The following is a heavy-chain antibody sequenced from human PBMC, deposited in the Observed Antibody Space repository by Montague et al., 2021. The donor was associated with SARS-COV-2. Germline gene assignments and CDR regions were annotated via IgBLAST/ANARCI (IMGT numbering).Heavy chain of an antibody. Sequence: SETLSLTCAVYGGSFSGYYWSWIRQPPGKGLEWIGEINHSGSTNYNPSLKSRVTISVDTSKNQISLKLSSVTAADTAVYYCARVRAVPAAMRIFSLGRSYYGMDVWGQGTTVTVSS. CDR3: ARVRAVPAAMRIFSLGRSYYGMDV. CDR1: GGSFSGYY. J-gene: IGHJ6*02. V-gene: IGHV4-34*01. D-gene: IGHD2-2*01. CDR2: INHSGST.